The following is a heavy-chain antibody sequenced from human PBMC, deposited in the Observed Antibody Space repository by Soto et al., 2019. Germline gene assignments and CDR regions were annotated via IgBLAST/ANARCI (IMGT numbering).Heavy chain of an antibody. D-gene: IGHD3-3*01. CDR2: IIPLLGTA. Sequence: QVQLVQSGAEVKKPGSSVKVSCKASGGIFSNYGIAWVRRAPGQELEWMGGIIPLLGTAKYAQKFQGRVTLTADESTRTAYMELSSLTSEDTAVYFCARDRERTIFGVQGGDACDIWGQGTMVTVSS. CDR1: GGIFSNYG. V-gene: IGHV1-69*01. J-gene: IGHJ3*02. CDR3: ARDRERTIFGVQGGDACDI.